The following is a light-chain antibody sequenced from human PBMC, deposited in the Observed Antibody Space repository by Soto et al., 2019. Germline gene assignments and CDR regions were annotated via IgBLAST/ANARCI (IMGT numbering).Light chain of an antibody. CDR3: QQYSDSPPT. CDR2: GAS. J-gene: IGKJ1*01. Sequence: IVLMQAPGTLSLSPGDRATLSCRASQRVSARYLAWYHQKPGQAPRLLIFGASDRATGIPDRFSGSGSGTDFTLTIDRLEPEDFAMYYCQQYSDSPPTFGQGTKVDIK. CDR1: QRVSARY. V-gene: IGKV3-20*01.